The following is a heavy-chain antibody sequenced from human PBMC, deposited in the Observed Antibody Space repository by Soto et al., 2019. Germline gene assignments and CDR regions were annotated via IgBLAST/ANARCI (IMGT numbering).Heavy chain of an antibody. CDR3: VRYLNYCSGGSCYVYYYYGMDV. CDR1: GFTFSSYG. J-gene: IGHJ6*02. CDR2: IWYDGSNK. Sequence: GGSLRLSCAASGFTFSSYGMHWVRQAPGKGLEWVAVIWYDGSNKYYADSVKGRFTISRDNSKNTLYLQMNSLRAEDTAVYYCVRYLNYCSGGSCYVYYYYGMDVWGQGTTVTVSS. V-gene: IGHV3-33*01. D-gene: IGHD2-15*01.